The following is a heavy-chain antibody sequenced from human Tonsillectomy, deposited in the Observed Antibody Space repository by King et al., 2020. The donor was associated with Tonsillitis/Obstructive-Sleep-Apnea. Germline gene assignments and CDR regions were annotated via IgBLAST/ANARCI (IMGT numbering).Heavy chain of an antibody. D-gene: IGHD3-9*01. J-gene: IGHJ5*02. V-gene: IGHV4-39*01. CDR3: ASQLRYGGDNWFDP. CDR1: GGSISSSSYY. Sequence: QLQESGPGLVKPSENLSLTCTVSGGSISSSSYYWGWIRQPPGKGLEWIGSIYYSGSTYYNPSLKSRVTISVDTSKNQFSLKLSSVTAADTAVYYCASQLRYGGDNWFDPWGQGTLVTVSS. CDR2: IYYSGST.